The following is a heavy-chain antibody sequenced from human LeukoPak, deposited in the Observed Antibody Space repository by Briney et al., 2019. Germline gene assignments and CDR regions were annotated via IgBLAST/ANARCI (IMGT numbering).Heavy chain of an antibody. V-gene: IGHV3-7*01. J-gene: IGHJ4*02. CDR1: GFTFSSYW. D-gene: IGHD6-19*01. CDR2: INQDGSEK. Sequence: GGSLRLSCAASGFTFSSYWMSWVRQAPGKGLEWVANINQDGSEKCYVDSVKGRFTISRDNAKNSLYLQMNSLRAEDTAVYYCARARSSGWYSPLDYWGQGTLVTVSS. CDR3: ARARSSGWYSPLDY.